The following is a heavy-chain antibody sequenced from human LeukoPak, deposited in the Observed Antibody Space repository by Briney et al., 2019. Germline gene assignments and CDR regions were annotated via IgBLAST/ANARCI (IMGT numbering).Heavy chain of an antibody. CDR3: ARDFGAAAAGTDYYYYYYMDV. D-gene: IGHD6-13*01. V-gene: IGHV4-4*07. CDR1: GGSISSYY. Sequence: TSETLSLTCTVSGGSISSYYWSWIRQPAGKGLMWIGRIYTSGSTNYNPSLKSRVTMSVDTSKNQFSLKLSSVTAADTAVYYCARDFGAAAAGTDYYYYYYMDVWGKGTTVTVSS. J-gene: IGHJ6*03. CDR2: IYTSGST.